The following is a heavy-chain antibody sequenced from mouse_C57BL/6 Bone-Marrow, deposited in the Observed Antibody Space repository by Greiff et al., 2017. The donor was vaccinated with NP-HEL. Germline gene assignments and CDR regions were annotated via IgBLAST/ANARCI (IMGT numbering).Heavy chain of an antibody. CDR1: GYSITSGYY. V-gene: IGHV3-6*01. Sequence: IQQSGPGLVKPSQSLSLTCSVTGYSITSGYYWNWIRQFPGNKLEWMGYISYDGSNNYNPSLKNRISITFDTSKNQFFLKLYSETTKHTATYYCANFPVYDGNNYGIDYWGQGTTLTVSS. J-gene: IGHJ2*01. CDR3: ANFPVYDGNNYGIDY. D-gene: IGHD1-1*01. CDR2: ISYDGSN.